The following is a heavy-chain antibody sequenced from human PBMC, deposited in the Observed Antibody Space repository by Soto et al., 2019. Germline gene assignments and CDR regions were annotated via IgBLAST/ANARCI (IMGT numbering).Heavy chain of an antibody. CDR1: GFTFSSYS. D-gene: IGHD2-2*02. J-gene: IGHJ3*02. CDR3: AREGGGGIVVVPAAISPSSPDAFDI. CDR2: ISSSSSTI. Sequence: GGSLRLSCAASGFTFSSYSMNWVRQAPGKGLEWVSYISSSSSTIYYADSVKGRFTISRDNAKNSLYLQMNSLRAEDTAVYYCAREGGGGIVVVPAAISPSSPDAFDIWGQGTMVTVSS. V-gene: IGHV3-48*01.